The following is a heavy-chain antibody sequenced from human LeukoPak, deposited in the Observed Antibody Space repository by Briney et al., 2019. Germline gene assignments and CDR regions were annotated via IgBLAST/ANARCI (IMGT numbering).Heavy chain of an antibody. CDR1: GYSISSGYY. V-gene: IGHV4-38-2*01. Sequence: NPSETLSLTCAVSGYSISSGYYWGWIRQPPGKGLEWIGEIYHSGSTNYNPSLKSRVTISVDKSKNQFSLKLSSVTAADTAVYYCARVRATFPRGSPLNYFDYWGQGTLVTVSS. D-gene: IGHD3-16*01. CDR3: ARVRATFPRGSPLNYFDY. J-gene: IGHJ4*02. CDR2: IYHSGST.